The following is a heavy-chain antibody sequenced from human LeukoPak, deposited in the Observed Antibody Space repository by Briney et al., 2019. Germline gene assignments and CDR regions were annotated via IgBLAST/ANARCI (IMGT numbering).Heavy chain of an antibody. CDR1: GFTFSDYY. V-gene: IGHV4-38-2*01. D-gene: IGHD3-10*01. CDR3: ARGANYYGSANYMDV. J-gene: IGHJ6*03. CDR2: IYYSGST. Sequence: PGGSLRLSCAASGFTFSDYYMSWIRQAPGKGLEWIGSIYYSGSTYYNPSLKSRVTISVDTSKNQFSLKLSSVTAADTAVYYCARGANYYGSANYMDVWGKGTTVTVSS.